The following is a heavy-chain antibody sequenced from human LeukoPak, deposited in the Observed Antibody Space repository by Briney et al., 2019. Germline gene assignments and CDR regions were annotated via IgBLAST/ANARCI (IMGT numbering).Heavy chain of an antibody. CDR3: AAYYYDSSGQYYFDC. CDR2: IVVGSGNT. V-gene: IGHV1-58*02. Sequence: SVKVCCKASAFTFTSSAMQWVRQPRAQRLEWIGWIVVGSGNTSSAYKVQERVTITRDMSTSTAYMELSSLRSEDTAVYYCAAYYYDSSGQYYFDCWGQGTLVTVSS. D-gene: IGHD3-22*01. J-gene: IGHJ4*02. CDR1: AFTFTSSA.